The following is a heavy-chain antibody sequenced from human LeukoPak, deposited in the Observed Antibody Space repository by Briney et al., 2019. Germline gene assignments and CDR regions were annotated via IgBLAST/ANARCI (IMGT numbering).Heavy chain of an antibody. V-gene: IGHV4-34*01. D-gene: IGHD4-17*01. CDR3: ARGKVTKNSYYYYYGMDV. CDR2: INHSGST. CDR1: GGSFSGYY. J-gene: IGHJ6*02. Sequence: PSETLSLTCAVYGGSFSGYYWSWIRQPPGKGLEWIGEINHSGSTNYNPSLKSRVTISVDTSKNQFSLKLSSVTAADTAVYYCARGKVTKNSYYYYYGMDVWGQGTTVTVSS.